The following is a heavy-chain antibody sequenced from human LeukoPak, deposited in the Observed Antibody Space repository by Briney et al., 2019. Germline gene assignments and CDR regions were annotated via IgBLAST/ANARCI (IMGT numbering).Heavy chain of an antibody. Sequence: KRGESLKISCKGSGYSFSSFWIAWVRQMPGKGLKWMGIIFPGDSDTRYRPSLQGQVTISVDKSIDTAFLQWSSLKASDSAIYYCARLTSFADLLTATRRSWFDPWGQGTLVTVSS. V-gene: IGHV5-51*01. CDR1: GYSFSSFW. D-gene: IGHD2-21*02. CDR3: ARLTSFADLLTATRRSWFDP. CDR2: IFPGDSDT. J-gene: IGHJ5*02.